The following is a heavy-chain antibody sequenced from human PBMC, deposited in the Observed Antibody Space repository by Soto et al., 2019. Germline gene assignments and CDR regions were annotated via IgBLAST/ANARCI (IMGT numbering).Heavy chain of an antibody. J-gene: IGHJ4*02. Sequence: VMDSCTASGYRFTRYGVTWVIQAPGQGLEWMGWISAYGNTNYEQKLQGRVTMHTDTSTSSAYMELRSQRSDDTAVYYCTSEVDILATIDYWGQGTLVTVSS. CDR3: TSEVDILATIDY. V-gene: IGHV1-18*01. CDR2: ISAYGNT. CDR1: GYRFTRYG. D-gene: IGHD5-12*01.